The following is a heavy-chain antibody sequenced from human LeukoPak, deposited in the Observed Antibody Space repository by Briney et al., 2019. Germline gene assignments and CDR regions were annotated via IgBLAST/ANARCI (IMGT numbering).Heavy chain of an antibody. CDR3: ARGRDGYNWIDY. D-gene: IGHD5-24*01. J-gene: IGHJ4*02. CDR1: GFTFSSCG. V-gene: IGHV3-33*01. CDR2: IWYDGTNK. Sequence: GRSLRLSCAASGFTFSSCGMHWVRQAPGKGLEWVAVIWYDGTNKYYANSVKGRFTISRDNSKNTLYLQMNSLRAEDTAVYYCARGRDGYNWIDYWGQGTLVTVSS.